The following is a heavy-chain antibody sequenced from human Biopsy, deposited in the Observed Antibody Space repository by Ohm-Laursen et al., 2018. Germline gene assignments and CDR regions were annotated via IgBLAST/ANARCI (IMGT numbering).Heavy chain of an antibody. D-gene: IGHD3-9*01. CDR2: TNPNSGNA. Sequence: SVKVSCKASGYTFAGYYLHWVRQAPGHGLEWMGWTNPNSGNANYAQSFQGRLTVTRDTSISTAYMELTSLTFDYTAIYYCARVPAYPSIDGYYGLDLWGQGTTVIVSS. V-gene: IGHV1-2*02. CDR3: ARVPAYPSIDGYYGLDL. J-gene: IGHJ6*02. CDR1: GYTFAGYY.